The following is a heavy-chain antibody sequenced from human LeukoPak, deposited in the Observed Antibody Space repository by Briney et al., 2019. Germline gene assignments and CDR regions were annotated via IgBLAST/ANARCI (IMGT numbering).Heavy chain of an antibody. CDR1: GGSVSSGSYY. V-gene: IGHV4-61*01. D-gene: IGHD3-10*01. CDR3: ARDEYGSGNYYTHSFHI. J-gene: IGHJ3*02. Sequence: PSETLSLTCTVSGGSVSSGSYYWSWIRQPPGKGLEWIGYIYYSGSTNYNPSLKSRVTISVDTSKNQFSLKLSSVTAADTAVYFCARDEYGSGNYYTHSFHIWGQGTMVTVSS. CDR2: IYYSGST.